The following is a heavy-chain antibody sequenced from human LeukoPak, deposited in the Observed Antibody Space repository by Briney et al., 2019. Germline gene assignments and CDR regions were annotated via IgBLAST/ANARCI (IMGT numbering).Heavy chain of an antibody. Sequence: PSQTLSLTCTVSGGSLSGGDYYWSWIRQPPGKGLEWIGYIYYSGSTYYNPSLKGRVTISVDTSKNQFSLKLSSVTAADTAVYYCAGVSIAAAGPPDYWGQGTLVTVSS. J-gene: IGHJ4*02. CDR3: AGVSIAAAGPPDY. CDR2: IYYSGST. CDR1: GGSLSGGDYY. D-gene: IGHD6-13*01. V-gene: IGHV4-30-4*08.